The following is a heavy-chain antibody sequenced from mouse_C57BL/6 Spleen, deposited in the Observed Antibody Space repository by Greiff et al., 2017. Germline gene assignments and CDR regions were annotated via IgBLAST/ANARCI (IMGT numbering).Heavy chain of an antibody. J-gene: IGHJ2*01. CDR2: ISYDGSN. D-gene: IGHD2-4*01. CDR3: AREDDYAI. V-gene: IGHV3-6*01. Sequence: ESGPGLVKPSQSLSLTCSVTGYSITSGYYWNWIRQFPGNKLEWMGYISYDGSNNYNPSLKNRISITRDTSKNQFFLKLNSVTTEDTATYYCAREDDYAIWGQGTTLTVSS. CDR1: GYSITSGYY.